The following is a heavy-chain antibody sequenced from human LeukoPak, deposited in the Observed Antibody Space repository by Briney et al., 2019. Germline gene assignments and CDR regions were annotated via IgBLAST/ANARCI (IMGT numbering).Heavy chain of an antibody. Sequence: PGGPLRLSCAASGFTFSSYGMHWVRQAPGKGLEWVAVISYDGSNKYYADSVKGRFTISRDNSKNTLYLQMNSLRAEDTAVYYCAKLVGGYYGSGSAFDIWGQGTMVTVSS. CDR2: ISYDGSNK. J-gene: IGHJ3*02. CDR1: GFTFSSYG. CDR3: AKLVGGYYGSGSAFDI. D-gene: IGHD3-10*01. V-gene: IGHV3-30*18.